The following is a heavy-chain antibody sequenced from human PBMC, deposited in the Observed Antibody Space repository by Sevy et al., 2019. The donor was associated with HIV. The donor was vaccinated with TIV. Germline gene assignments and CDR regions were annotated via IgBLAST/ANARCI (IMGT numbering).Heavy chain of an antibody. CDR3: ARGGGGWEYYYYYYGMDV. Sequence: ASVKVSCKASGYTFTSYGISWVRQAPGQGLEWMGWISAYNGNTSYAQKLQGRVTMTTDTSTSTAYMELRSLRSDDTAVYYCARGGGGWEYYYYYYGMDVWGQGTTVTVSS. J-gene: IGHJ6*02. CDR2: ISAYNGNT. V-gene: IGHV1-18*01. CDR1: GYTFTSYG. D-gene: IGHD6-19*01.